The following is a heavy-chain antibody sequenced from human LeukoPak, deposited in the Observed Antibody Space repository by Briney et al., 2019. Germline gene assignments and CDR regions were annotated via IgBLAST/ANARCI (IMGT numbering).Heavy chain of an antibody. V-gene: IGHV3-9*01. CDR1: GFTFDDYA. CDR3: SRSLTVTTGWFDP. Sequence: GGSLRLSCAASGFTFDDYAMHWVRQAPGKGQEWVSGISWNSGSIGYADSVKGRFTISRDNAKNSLYLQMNRLRAEDTALYYCSRSLTVTTGWFDPWGQGTLVTVSS. CDR2: ISWNSGSI. J-gene: IGHJ5*02. D-gene: IGHD4-17*01.